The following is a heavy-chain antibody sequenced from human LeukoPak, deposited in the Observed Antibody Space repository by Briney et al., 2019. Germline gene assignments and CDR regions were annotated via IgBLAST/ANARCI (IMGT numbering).Heavy chain of an antibody. D-gene: IGHD2-2*01. CDR1: GFTFSSYS. J-gene: IGHJ6*02. CDR2: ISSSSSYI. V-gene: IGHV3-21*01. CDR3: ARDEDCSSTSCYVLFDYYYYYGMDV. Sequence: GGSLRLSCAASGFTFSSYSMNWVRQAPGKGLEWVSSISSSSSYIYYADSVKGRFTISRDNAKNSLYLQMNSLRAEDTAVYYCARDEDCSSTSCYVLFDYYYYYGMDVWGQETTVTVSS.